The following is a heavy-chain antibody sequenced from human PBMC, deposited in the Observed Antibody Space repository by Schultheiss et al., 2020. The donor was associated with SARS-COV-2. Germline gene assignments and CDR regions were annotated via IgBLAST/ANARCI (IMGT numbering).Heavy chain of an antibody. V-gene: IGHV3-15*07. D-gene: IGHD6-13*01. CDR3: TTHSSSWYILRF. CDR2: IKSKTDGGTT. CDR1: GFTFSNAW. Sequence: GWSLRLSCAASGFTFSNAWMNWVRQAPGKGLEWVGRIKSKTDGGTTDYAAPVKGRFTISRDDSKNTLYLQMNSLKTEDTAVYYCTTHSSSWYILRFWGQGTLVTVSS. J-gene: IGHJ4*02.